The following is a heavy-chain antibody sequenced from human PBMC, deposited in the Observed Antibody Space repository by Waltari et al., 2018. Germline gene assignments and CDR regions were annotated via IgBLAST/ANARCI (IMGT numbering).Heavy chain of an antibody. Sequence: QIQLVQSGAEVKTPGASAKVSCKASGYTLIDEYIHWVRQAPGQGLEWMGWVNPKTGVTKYSQKFQGRVTMTRDTSINTGYVELSSLRSDDTAIYFCARDGSMKPFDYWGQGTQVTVSS. CDR3: ARDGSMKPFDY. CDR1: GYTLIDEY. J-gene: IGHJ4*02. CDR2: VNPKTGVT. D-gene: IGHD2-8*01. V-gene: IGHV1-2*02.